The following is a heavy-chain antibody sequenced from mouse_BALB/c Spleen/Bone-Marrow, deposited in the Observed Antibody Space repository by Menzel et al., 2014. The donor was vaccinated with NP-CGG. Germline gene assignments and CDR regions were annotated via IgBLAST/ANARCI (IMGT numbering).Heavy chain of an antibody. CDR1: GFDFSRYW. Sequence: DVKLQESGGGLVRPGGSLKLSCAASGFDFSRYWMSLVRQAPGKGLEWIGEINPDSSTINYTPSLKDKFIISRDNAKNTLYLQMSKVRSEDTALYYFARPDDGYYAMDYWGQGTSVTVSS. CDR2: INPDSSTI. J-gene: IGHJ4*01. V-gene: IGHV4-1*02. D-gene: IGHD2-3*01. CDR3: ARPDDGYYAMDY.